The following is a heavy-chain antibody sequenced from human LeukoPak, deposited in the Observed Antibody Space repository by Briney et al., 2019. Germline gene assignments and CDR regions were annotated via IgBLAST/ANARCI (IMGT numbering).Heavy chain of an antibody. CDR1: KFTFSSYW. Sequence: AGGSLRLSCAASKFTFSSYWMHWVRQAPGKGLEWVANIKEDGSEKHHVDSVKGRFTISRDNAQNSVFLQMNSLRVEDTAIYYCAKGASSAMWFDPWGQGTLVTVSS. CDR3: AKGASSAMWFDP. CDR2: IKEDGSEK. D-gene: IGHD3-16*01. J-gene: IGHJ5*02. V-gene: IGHV3-7*01.